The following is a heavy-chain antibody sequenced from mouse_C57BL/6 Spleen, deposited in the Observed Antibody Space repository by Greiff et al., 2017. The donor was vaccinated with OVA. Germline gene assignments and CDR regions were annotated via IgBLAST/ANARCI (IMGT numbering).Heavy chain of an antibody. V-gene: IGHV14-4*01. CDR2: IDPENGDT. D-gene: IGHD3-2*02. J-gene: IGHJ3*01. Sequence: VQLQQSGAELVRPGASVKLSCTASGFNIKDDYMHWVKQRPEQGLEWIGWIDPENGDTEYASKFQGKATITADTSSNTAYLQLSSLTSEDTAVYYCTTAQATRFAYWGQGTLVTVSA. CDR3: TTAQATRFAY. CDR1: GFNIKDDY.